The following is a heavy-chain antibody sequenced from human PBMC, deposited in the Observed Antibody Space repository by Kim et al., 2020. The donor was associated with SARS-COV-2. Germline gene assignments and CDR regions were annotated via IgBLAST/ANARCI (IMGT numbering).Heavy chain of an antibody. D-gene: IGHD6-19*01. CDR1: GGSISSYY. V-gene: IGHV4-59*01. CDR2: IYYSGST. J-gene: IGHJ4*02. CDR3: ARVGEYSSGWYVLFDY. Sequence: SETLSLTCTVSGGSISSYYWSWIRQPPGKGLEWIGYIYYSGSTNYNPSLKSRVTISVDTSKNQFSLKLSSVTAADTAVYYCARVGEYSSGWYVLFDYWGQGTLVTVSS.